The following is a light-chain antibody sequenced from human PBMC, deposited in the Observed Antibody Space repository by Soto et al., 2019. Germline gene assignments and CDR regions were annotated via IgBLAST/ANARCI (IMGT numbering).Light chain of an antibody. J-gene: IGKJ1*01. CDR2: GAS. V-gene: IGKV1-6*01. CDR1: QGIRTE. CDR3: LQDSSYPRT. Sequence: AIQMTQSPSSLSASVGDRVTITCRASQGIRTELGWYQQRPGRAPKLLIYGASTLQSGVPSRFSGSGSCTDFTLTISDLQPEDFATYYCLQDSSYPRTFGQGTKIDIK.